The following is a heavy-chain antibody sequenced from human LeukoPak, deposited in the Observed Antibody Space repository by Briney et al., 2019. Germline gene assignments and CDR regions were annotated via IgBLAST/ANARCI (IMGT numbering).Heavy chain of an antibody. D-gene: IGHD6-13*01. CDR2: IIPIFGTA. Sequence: SVKVSCKASGGTFSSYAISWVRQAPGQGLEWMGGIIPIFGTANYAQKFQGRVTITADESTSTAYMELSSLRSEDTAVYFCASAPRYSSSWPNNWFDPWGQGTLVTVSS. CDR3: ASAPRYSSSWPNNWFDP. CDR1: GGTFSSYA. V-gene: IGHV1-69*13. J-gene: IGHJ5*02.